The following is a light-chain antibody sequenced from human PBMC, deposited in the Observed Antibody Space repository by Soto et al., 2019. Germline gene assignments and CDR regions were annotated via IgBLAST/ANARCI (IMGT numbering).Light chain of an antibody. J-gene: IGKJ3*01. CDR2: GAS. V-gene: IGKV3-20*01. CDR1: QSVSSSY. CDR3: QQYGRSSLT. Sequence: EIVLTQSPGTLSLSPGERATLSCSAIQSVSSSYLAWYQQKPGQAPRLLIYGASSRATGIPDRFSGSGSGTDFTLTISRLDPEDFAVYYCQQYGRSSLTFGPGTKVDIK.